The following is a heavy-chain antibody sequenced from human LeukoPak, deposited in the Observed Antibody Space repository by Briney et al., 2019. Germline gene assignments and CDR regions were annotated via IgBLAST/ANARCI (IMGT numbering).Heavy chain of an antibody. CDR2: IKPDGSEK. Sequence: PGGSLRLSCVASGFTFSSYWMKWVRQAPGKGLEWVAIIKPDGSEKFYADSVRGRFTISRDNAKNSLYLQMNSLRADDTAVYYCATGGSWSSDNWGQGTLVTVSS. CDR3: ATGGSWSSDN. V-gene: IGHV3-7*01. D-gene: IGHD2-8*02. J-gene: IGHJ4*02. CDR1: GFTFSSYW.